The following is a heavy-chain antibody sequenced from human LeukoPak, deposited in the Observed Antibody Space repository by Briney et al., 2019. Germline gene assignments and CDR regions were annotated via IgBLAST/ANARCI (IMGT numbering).Heavy chain of an antibody. CDR1: GFTFSNAW. Sequence: GGSLRLSCAASGFTFSNAWMSWVRQAPGKGLEWVGRIKSKTDGETTDYAAPVKGRFTISRDDSKNTLYLQMNSLKTEDTAVYYCTTGPPMVRGVFDYWGQGTLVTVSS. J-gene: IGHJ4*02. CDR3: TTGPPMVRGVFDY. CDR2: IKSKTDGETT. D-gene: IGHD3-10*01. V-gene: IGHV3-15*01.